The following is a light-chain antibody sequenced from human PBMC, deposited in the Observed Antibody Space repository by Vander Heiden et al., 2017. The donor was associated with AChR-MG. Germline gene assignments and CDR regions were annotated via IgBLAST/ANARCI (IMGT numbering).Light chain of an antibody. J-gene: IGKJ4*01. CDR1: QGIGYW. Sequence: DIQMTQSPSSVSASVGDRVTITCRASQGIGYWLAWYQHKPGKAPKLLIYATSSLQTGVPSRFSGSTSGTVFTLTINSLQPEDFATYYCQQADDFPRTFGGGTRVEIK. V-gene: IGKV1-12*01. CDR2: ATS. CDR3: QQADDFPRT.